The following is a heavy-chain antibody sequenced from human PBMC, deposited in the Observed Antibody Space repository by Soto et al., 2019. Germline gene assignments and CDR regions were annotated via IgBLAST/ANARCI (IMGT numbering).Heavy chain of an antibody. CDR3: ASSRIYHSTVTDFDY. CDR2: IYYSGST. V-gene: IGHV4-31*03. D-gene: IGHD4-17*01. Sequence: SETLSLTCTVSGGSISSGGYYSSWIRQHPEKGLEWIGYIYYSGSTYYNPSLKSRVTMSVDTSKNQFSLKLSSVTAADTSLYYCASSRIYHSTVTDFDYWGQGTLVTVSS. CDR1: GGSISSGGYY. J-gene: IGHJ4*02.